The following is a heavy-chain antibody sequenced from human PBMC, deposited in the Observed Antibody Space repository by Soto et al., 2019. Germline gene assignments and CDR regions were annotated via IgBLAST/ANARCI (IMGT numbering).Heavy chain of an antibody. D-gene: IGHD5-12*01. Sequence: GGSLRLSCAASGFTFSRYWMSWVRQTPGKGLEWVGNIKQDGGEKYYVDSVKGRFTISRDNAKNSVYLQMNSLGVEDTAVYYCARISGYDYFDYWGQGTLVTVSS. V-gene: IGHV3-7*01. CDR1: GFTFSRYW. CDR2: IKQDGGEK. CDR3: ARISGYDYFDY. J-gene: IGHJ4*02.